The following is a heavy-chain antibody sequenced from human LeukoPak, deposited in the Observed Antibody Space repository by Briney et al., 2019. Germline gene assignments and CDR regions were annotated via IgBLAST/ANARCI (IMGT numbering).Heavy chain of an antibody. CDR2: IYPGDSDT. CDR3: ARQNDFRLDY. CDR1: GYPFSSYW. J-gene: IGHJ4*02. V-gene: IGHV5-51*01. D-gene: IGHD3-3*01. Sequence: GESLRISCMCSGYPFSSYWIGWVRPMPGKGLEWMGIIYPGDSDTRYSPSLQGQVTISVDTSIGTAYLQWSSLKASDTAIYYCARQNDFRLDYWGQGTLVTVSS.